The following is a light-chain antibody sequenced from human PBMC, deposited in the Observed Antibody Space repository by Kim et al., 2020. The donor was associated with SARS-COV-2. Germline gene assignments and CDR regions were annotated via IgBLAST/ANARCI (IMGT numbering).Light chain of an antibody. V-gene: IGLV2-14*03. Sequence: GQSITISCTGTNSDVGGYNYVSWYQQHPGNAPKLMIYDVSNRPSGVSTRFSGSKSGNTASLTISGLQAEDEADYHCSSYTSRTTRVFGGGTKLTVL. CDR2: DVS. CDR3: SSYTSRTTRV. J-gene: IGLJ3*02. CDR1: NSDVGGYNY.